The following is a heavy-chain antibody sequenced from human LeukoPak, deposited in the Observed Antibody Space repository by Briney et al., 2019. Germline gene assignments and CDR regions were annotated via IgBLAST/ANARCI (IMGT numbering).Heavy chain of an antibody. V-gene: IGHV1-8*01. CDR1: GYTFTSYD. CDR2: MNPNSGAT. Sequence: ASVNVSRKSSGYTFTSYDFHWLRQATGQGHEWMGGMNPNSGATGYAQKVQGRVTMTSSTSINKAYMELHNMSSEDTAAYYCARDPRSWGFDYWGQGTLVTVSS. D-gene: IGHD7-27*01. J-gene: IGHJ4*02. CDR3: ARDPRSWGFDY.